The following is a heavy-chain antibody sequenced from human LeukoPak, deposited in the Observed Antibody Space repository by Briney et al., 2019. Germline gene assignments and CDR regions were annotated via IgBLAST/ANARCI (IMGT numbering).Heavy chain of an antibody. CDR1: GFTFSSYG. J-gene: IGHJ3*02. Sequence: GRSLRLSCAASGFTFSSYGIHWVRQDPGKGLEWVAVISYDGTIKYYADSVKGRFTISRDNSKNTLYLQMNSLTAEDTAVYYCARDGYSYGKNAFDIWGQGTIVTVSS. V-gene: IGHV3-30*03. D-gene: IGHD5-18*01. CDR2: ISYDGTIK. CDR3: ARDGYSYGKNAFDI.